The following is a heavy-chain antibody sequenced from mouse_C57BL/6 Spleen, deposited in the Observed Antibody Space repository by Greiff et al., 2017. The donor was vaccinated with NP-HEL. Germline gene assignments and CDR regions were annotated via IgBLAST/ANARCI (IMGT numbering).Heavy chain of an antibody. CDR1: GFTFSSYG. V-gene: IGHV5-6*02. Sequence: EVKLVESGGDLVKPGGSLKLSCAASGFTFSSYGMSWVRQTPDKRLEWVATISSGGSYTYYPDSVKGRFTISRDNAKNTLYLQMSSLKSEDTAMYYCAVYYGSSWFAYWGQGTLVTVSA. CDR2: ISSGGSYT. J-gene: IGHJ3*01. CDR3: AVYYGSSWFAY. D-gene: IGHD1-1*01.